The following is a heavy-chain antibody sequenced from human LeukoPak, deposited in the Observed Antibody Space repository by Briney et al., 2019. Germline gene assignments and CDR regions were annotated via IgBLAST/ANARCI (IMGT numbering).Heavy chain of an antibody. CDR2: IYYSGST. Sequence: SETLSLTCTVSGGSISSYYWSWIRQPPGKGLEWIGYIYYSGSTNYNPSLKSRVTISVDTSKNQFSLKLSSVTAADTAVYYCARHVSPIDAFDIWGQGTMVTVSS. CDR1: GGSISSYY. CDR3: ARHVSPIDAFDI. D-gene: IGHD5/OR15-5a*01. V-gene: IGHV4-59*08. J-gene: IGHJ3*02.